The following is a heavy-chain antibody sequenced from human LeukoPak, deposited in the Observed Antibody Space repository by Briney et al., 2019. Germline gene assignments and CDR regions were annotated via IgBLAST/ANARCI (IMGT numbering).Heavy chain of an antibody. J-gene: IGHJ4*02. V-gene: IGHV1-18*01. D-gene: IGHD3-16*02. CDR3: ARDMITFGGVIATADY. CDR1: GYSFTNYG. CDR2: ISPYNGNA. Sequence: ASVKVSCKASGYSFTNYGINWVRQAPGQGLEWMGWISPYNGNANYEQKFQDRVTMTTDTPTSTAYMELRSLRSDDTAVYCCARDMITFGGVIATADYWGQGTLVTVSS.